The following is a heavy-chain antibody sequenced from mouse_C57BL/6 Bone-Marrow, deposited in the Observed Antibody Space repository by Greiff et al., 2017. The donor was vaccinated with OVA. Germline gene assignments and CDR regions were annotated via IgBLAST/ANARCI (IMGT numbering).Heavy chain of an antibody. CDR3: ARDYGPPIYYAMDY. CDR1: GYTFTSYW. CDR2: IDPSDSYT. D-gene: IGHD1-1*01. Sequence: QVQLQQPGAELVMPGASVKLSCKASGYTFTSYWMHWVKQRPGQGLEWIGEIDPSDSYTNYNQKFKGKSTLTVDKSSSTAYMQLSSLTSEDSAVYHCARDYGPPIYYAMDYWGQGTSVTVSS. J-gene: IGHJ4*01. V-gene: IGHV1-69*01.